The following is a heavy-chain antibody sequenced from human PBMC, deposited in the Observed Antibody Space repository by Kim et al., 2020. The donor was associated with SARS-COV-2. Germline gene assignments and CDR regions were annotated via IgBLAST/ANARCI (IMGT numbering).Heavy chain of an antibody. CDR2: ISWNSGSI. V-gene: IGHV3-9*01. CDR1: GFTFDDYA. D-gene: IGHD3-22*01. J-gene: IGHJ4*01. Sequence: GGSLRLSCAASGFTFDDYAMHWVRQAPGKGLEWVSGISWNSGSIGYADSVKGRYTISRDNAKNSLYLQMNSLRAEDTALYYCAKDINYYDSSGKFDYWG. CDR3: AKDINYYDSSGKFDY.